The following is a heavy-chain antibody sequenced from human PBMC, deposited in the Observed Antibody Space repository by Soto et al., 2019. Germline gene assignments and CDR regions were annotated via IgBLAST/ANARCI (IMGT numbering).Heavy chain of an antibody. D-gene: IGHD6-19*01. CDR3: ARDGIYSSLDY. J-gene: IGHJ4*02. CDR1: GFTFSSYD. CDR2: IGTAGDT. Sequence: PGGSLRLSCAASGFTFSSYDMHWVRQATGKGLEWVSAIGTAGDTYCPGSVKGRFTISRENAKNSLYLQMNSLRAGDTAVYYCARDGIYSSLDYWGQGTLVTVSS. V-gene: IGHV3-13*01.